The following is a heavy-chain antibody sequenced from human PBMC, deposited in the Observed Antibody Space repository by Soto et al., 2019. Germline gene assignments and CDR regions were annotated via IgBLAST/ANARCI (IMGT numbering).Heavy chain of an antibody. CDR2: IWYDGSNK. CDR3: ARDLHYYDSTPGDAFDI. CDR1: GSTFSSYG. D-gene: IGHD3-22*01. J-gene: IGHJ3*02. Sequence: GGSLRLSCAASGSTFSSYGMHWVRQAPGKGLEWVAVIWYDGSNKYYADSVKGRLTISRDNSKNTLYLQMNSLRAEDTAVYYCARDLHYYDSTPGDAFDIWGQGTMVTVS. V-gene: IGHV3-33*01.